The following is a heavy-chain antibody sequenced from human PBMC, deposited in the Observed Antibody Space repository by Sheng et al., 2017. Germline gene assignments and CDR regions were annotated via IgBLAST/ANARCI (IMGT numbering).Heavy chain of an antibody. CDR3: ARESYSGSPGVRVGY. J-gene: IGHJ4*02. D-gene: IGHD1-26*01. CDR1: GYSISSGYY. Sequence: QVQLQESGPGLVKPSETLSLTCTVSGYSISSGYYWGWIRQPPGKGLEWIGSIYHSGSTYYNPSLKSRVTISVDTSKNQFSLKLSSVTAADTAVYYCARESYSGSPGVRVGYWGQGTLGHRLL. V-gene: IGHV4-38-2*02. CDR2: IYHSGST.